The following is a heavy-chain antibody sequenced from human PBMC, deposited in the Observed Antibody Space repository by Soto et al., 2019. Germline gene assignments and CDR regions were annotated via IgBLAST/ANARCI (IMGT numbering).Heavy chain of an antibody. CDR3: ARDKDWFDP. CDR2: ISYDGSNK. V-gene: IGHV3-30-3*01. CDR1: GFTFSSYA. J-gene: IGHJ5*02. Sequence: QVQLVESGGGVVQPGRSLRLSCAASGFTFSSYAMHWVRQAPGKGLEWVAVISYDGSNKYYADSVKGRFTISRDNSKNTLYLQMNSLRAEDTAVYCCARDKDWFDPWGQGTLVTVSS. D-gene: IGHD2-15*01.